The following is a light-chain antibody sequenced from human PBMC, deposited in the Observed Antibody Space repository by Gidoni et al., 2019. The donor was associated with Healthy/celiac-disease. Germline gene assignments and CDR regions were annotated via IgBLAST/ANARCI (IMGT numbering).Light chain of an antibody. V-gene: IGKV1-27*01. CDR1: QGISNY. Sequence: DIQRSQSPSSLSASVGDRVTITCRASQGISNYLAWYQQKPGKVPTLLIYAASTLQSGVPSRFSGSGSGTDFTLTISSLQPEDVATYSCQKYNSAPRTFGGGTKVEIK. CDR3: QKYNSAPRT. CDR2: AAS. J-gene: IGKJ4*01.